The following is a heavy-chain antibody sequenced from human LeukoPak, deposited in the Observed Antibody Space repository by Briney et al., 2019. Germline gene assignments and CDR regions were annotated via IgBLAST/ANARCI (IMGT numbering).Heavy chain of an antibody. CDR2: INIDERIT. CDR3: ARGEMVQVY. CDR1: GFSFSTQR. D-gene: IGHD5-24*01. Sequence: GGSLRLSCAASGFSFSTQRMHWVRQAPGKGLVWASYINIDERITGYADSVKGRFTISRDNAKNTLYLQMNSLGADDTAVYYCARGEMVQVYWGQGTLVTVSS. J-gene: IGHJ4*02. V-gene: IGHV3-74*01.